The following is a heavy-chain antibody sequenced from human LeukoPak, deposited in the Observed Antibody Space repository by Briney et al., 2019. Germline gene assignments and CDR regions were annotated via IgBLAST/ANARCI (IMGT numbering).Heavy chain of an antibody. D-gene: IGHD5-12*01. CDR2: INPIHGGT. CDR1: GYTFTGYY. Sequence: ASVKVSCKPSGYTFTGYYMHWVRQAPGQGLEWMGRINPIHGGTNYAQRFQGRVTMTRDTSISTAYMELSRLTSDDTAVYYCARAASGYDYEDYWGQGTLVTVSS. V-gene: IGHV1-2*06. CDR3: ARAASGYDYEDY. J-gene: IGHJ4*02.